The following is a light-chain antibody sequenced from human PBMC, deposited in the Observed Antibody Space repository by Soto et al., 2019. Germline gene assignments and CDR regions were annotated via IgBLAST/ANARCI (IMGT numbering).Light chain of an antibody. CDR3: QQRSNWPVT. V-gene: IGKV3-11*01. Sequence: EIVLTQSPATLSLSPGEGATVSCRASQSVSSYLAWYQQKPGQTPRLLIYDASNRATDIPVRFSGSGSGTDFTLTISSLEPEDFAVYYCQQRSNWPVTFGQGTRVEIK. J-gene: IGKJ1*01. CDR2: DAS. CDR1: QSVSSY.